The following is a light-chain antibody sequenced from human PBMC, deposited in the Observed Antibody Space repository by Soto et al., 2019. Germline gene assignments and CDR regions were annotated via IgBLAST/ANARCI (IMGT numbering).Light chain of an antibody. CDR1: QSINRH. CDR2: DAS. Sequence: EIVLIHSAATLSLTQVERATLSCRASQSINRHLAVYRQKPGRAPSLLIYDASNSATCIPARFSGSGSGTDFTLTISSLEPENFGVYCCQQRSNGPPVTFGGGTKVDIK. J-gene: IGKJ4*01. CDR3: QQRSNGPPVT. V-gene: IGKV3-11*01.